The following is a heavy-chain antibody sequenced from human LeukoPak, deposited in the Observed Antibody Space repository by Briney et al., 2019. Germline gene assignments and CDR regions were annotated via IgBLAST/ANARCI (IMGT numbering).Heavy chain of an antibody. V-gene: IGHV4-59*12. CDR1: GGSISSYY. CDR2: IYYSGST. D-gene: IGHD6-19*01. CDR3: AGERGEEYSSGWYKRNYFDN. J-gene: IGHJ4*02. Sequence: SQTLSLTCTVSGGSISSYYWSWIRQPPGKGLEWIGYIYYSGSTNYNPSLKSRVAISADMSKNQFSLKLTSVTGADTAVYYCAGERGEEYSSGWYKRNYFDNWGQGIRVTVSS.